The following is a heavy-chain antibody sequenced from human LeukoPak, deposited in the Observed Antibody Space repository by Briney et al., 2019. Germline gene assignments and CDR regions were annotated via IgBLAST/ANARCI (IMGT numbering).Heavy chain of an antibody. CDR1: GYSFSTYP. D-gene: IGHD3-22*01. V-gene: IGHV7-4-1*02. CDR3: VRGIDTTGYFNY. J-gene: IGHJ4*02. CDR2: INTNTGSP. Sequence: GASVKVSCKASGYSFSTYPINWVRQAPGQGLEWMGWINTNTGSPTYAQGLIGRFVFSVDTSVSTAFLQINSLKAEDNALYYCVRGIDTTGYFNYWGQGTLVTVSS.